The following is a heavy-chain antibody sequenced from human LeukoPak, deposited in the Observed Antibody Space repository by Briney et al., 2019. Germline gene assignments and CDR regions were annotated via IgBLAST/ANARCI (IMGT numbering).Heavy chain of an antibody. V-gene: IGHV3-30*02. J-gene: IGHJ4*02. D-gene: IGHD3-3*01. Sequence: GGSLRLSCTGSGFTFTSYGIHWVRQAPGKGLEWVAFIRYDATNKYYADSVEGRFTISRDNSKNTLYLQMDSLRTEDTAIYYCAKDAAIWSGFFDYWGQGTLVTVSP. CDR3: AKDAAIWSGFFDY. CDR2: IRYDATNK. CDR1: GFTFTSYG.